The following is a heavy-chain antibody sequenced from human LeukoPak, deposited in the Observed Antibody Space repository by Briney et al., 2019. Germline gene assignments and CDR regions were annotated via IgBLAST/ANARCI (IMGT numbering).Heavy chain of an antibody. D-gene: IGHD3-10*01. CDR3: ARDKALWFGELLQPHNWLDP. CDR1: GGSISSYY. J-gene: IGHJ5*02. V-gene: IGHV4-59*01. CDR2: IYYSGST. Sequence: PSETLSLTCTVSGGSISSYYWSWIRQPPGKGLEWIGYIYYSGSTNYNPSLKSRVTISVDTSKNQFSLKLSSVAAADTAVYYCARDKALWFGELLQPHNWLDPWGQGTLVTVSS.